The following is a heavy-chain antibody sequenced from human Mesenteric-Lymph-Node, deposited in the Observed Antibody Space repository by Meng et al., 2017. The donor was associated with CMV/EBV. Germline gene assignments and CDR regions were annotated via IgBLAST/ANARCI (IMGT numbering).Heavy chain of an antibody. V-gene: IGHV3-72*01. D-gene: IGHD3-22*01. CDR1: GFTFSDHY. J-gene: IGHJ4*02. CDR2: TRNKANSYTT. Sequence: AASGFTFSDHYMDWVRQATGKGLEWVGRTRNKANSYTTEYAASVKGRFTISRDDSKNSLYLQMNSLKTEDTAVYYCAREILYYDSLDYWGQGTLVTVS. CDR3: AREILYYDSLDY.